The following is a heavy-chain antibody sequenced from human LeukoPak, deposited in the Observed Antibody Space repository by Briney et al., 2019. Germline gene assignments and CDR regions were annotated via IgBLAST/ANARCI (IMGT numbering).Heavy chain of an antibody. V-gene: IGHV1-69*04. Sequence: SVKVSCKASGGTFSSYGMSWVRQAPGQGLEWMGRIIPILGIANYAQKFQGRVTITADKSTSTAYMELSSLRSEDTAVYYCARAGRSDWGSLPLEYWDQGTLVTVSS. CDR2: IIPILGIA. CDR1: GGTFSSYG. J-gene: IGHJ4*02. D-gene: IGHD7-27*01. CDR3: ARAGRSDWGSLPLEY.